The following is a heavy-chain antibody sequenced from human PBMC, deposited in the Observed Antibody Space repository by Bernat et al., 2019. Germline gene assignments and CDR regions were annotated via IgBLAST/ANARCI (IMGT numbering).Heavy chain of an antibody. D-gene: IGHD1-1*01. V-gene: IGHV4-4*07. CDR2: IYASGST. CDR1: GDSINYYY. Sequence: QVQLQESGPGLLKPSETLSLTCTVSGDSINYYYWSWIRQPAGKGLEWIGRIYASGSTNYNPSRKSRVTMSIDTSNNQFSLNIWSVTAADTAVYYCARLYSQNWSEYYFDYWGQGILVTVSP. CDR3: ARLYSQNWSEYYFDY. J-gene: IGHJ4*02.